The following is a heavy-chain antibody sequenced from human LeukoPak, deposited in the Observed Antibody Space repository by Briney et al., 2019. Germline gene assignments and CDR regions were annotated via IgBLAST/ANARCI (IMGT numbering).Heavy chain of an antibody. CDR2: ISGSGGST. J-gene: IGHJ4*02. CDR1: GLTFSSYG. D-gene: IGHD3-10*01. Sequence: GGSLRLSCAASGLTFSSYGMSWVRQAPGKGLEWVSAISGSGGSTYYADSVKGRFTISRDNSKNTLYLQMNSLRAEDTAVYYCARGYYGSGSYSPPGDYWGQGTLVTVSS. CDR3: ARGYYGSGSYSPPGDY. V-gene: IGHV3-23*01.